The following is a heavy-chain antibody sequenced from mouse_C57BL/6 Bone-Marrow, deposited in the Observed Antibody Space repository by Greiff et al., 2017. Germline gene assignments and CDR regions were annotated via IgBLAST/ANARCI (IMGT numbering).Heavy chain of an antibody. J-gene: IGHJ2*01. Sequence: QVQLQQPGAELVMPGASVKLSCKASGYTFTGYWMHWVKQRPGQGLEWIGEIDPSDSYTNYNQKFKGKSTLTVDKSSSTAYMQLSSLTSEDSAVYYCARSLDYDSSYDYWGQGTTVTVSS. V-gene: IGHV1-69*01. CDR3: ARSLDYDSSYDY. CDR1: GYTFTGYW. CDR2: IDPSDSYT. D-gene: IGHD1-1*01.